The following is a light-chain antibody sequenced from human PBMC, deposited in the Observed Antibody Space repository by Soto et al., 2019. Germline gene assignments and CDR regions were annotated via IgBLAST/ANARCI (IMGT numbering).Light chain of an antibody. CDR2: EVT. V-gene: IGLV2-14*01. J-gene: IGLJ1*01. Sequence: QSALTQSASLSGSPGQSIAISCPGTSGDVGGYDYVSWYQQHPDKAPKLMIYEVTKRPSWVSNRFSGSKSGNTASLTISGLQPEDEADYYCSSHTSGSTRVFGSGTKVTVL. CDR1: SGDVGGYDY. CDR3: SSHTSGSTRV.